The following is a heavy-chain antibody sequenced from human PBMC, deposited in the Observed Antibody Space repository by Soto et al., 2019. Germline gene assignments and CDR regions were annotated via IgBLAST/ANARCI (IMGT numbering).Heavy chain of an antibody. V-gene: IGHV1-69*13. J-gene: IGHJ4*02. D-gene: IGHD3-22*01. CDR3: ARDQGLYDSSGYYPYYFDY. CDR1: GGTFSSYA. Sequence: ASVKVSCKASGGTFSSYAISWVRQAPGQGLEWMGGIIPIFGTANYAQKFQGRVTITADESTSTAYMELSSLRSEDTAVYYCARDQGLYDSSGYYPYYFDYWGQGTLVTVSS. CDR2: IIPIFGTA.